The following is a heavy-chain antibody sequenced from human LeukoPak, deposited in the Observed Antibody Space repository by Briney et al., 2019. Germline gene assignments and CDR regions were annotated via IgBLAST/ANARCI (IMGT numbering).Heavy chain of an antibody. V-gene: IGHV3-30*04. CDR3: ARDASSGWLGPRHYYGMYV. CDR1: GFTFSRYA. Sequence: GGSVRLSCAASGFTFSRYAMQWVSQAPGKGLGWVAVISYDGSNKYYADSVNARFTISRDNSKNTLYLQMNSLRAEDTAVYYCARDASSGWLGPRHYYGMYVCGQGTTVTVSS. CDR2: ISYDGSNK. J-gene: IGHJ6*02. D-gene: IGHD6-19*01.